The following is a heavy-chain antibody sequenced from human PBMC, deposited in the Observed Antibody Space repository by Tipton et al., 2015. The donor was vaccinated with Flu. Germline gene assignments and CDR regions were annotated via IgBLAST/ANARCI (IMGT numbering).Heavy chain of an antibody. CDR2: VYTSGTT. D-gene: IGHD3-10*01. Sequence: TLSLTCNVSGGSISGYYWSWIRQPAGKGLEWIGRVYTSGTTNYNPSLKSRVTMSLDTPKNQFSLKLSSVTAADTAVYYCARDTGVYYSGYGMDVWGQGTTVTVSS. CDR3: ARDTGVYYSGYGMDV. V-gene: IGHV4-4*07. J-gene: IGHJ6*02. CDR1: GGSISGYY.